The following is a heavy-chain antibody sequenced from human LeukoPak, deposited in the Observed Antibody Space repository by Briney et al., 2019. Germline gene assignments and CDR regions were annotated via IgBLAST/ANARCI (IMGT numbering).Heavy chain of an antibody. D-gene: IGHD6-19*01. CDR2: IYYSGST. V-gene: IGHV4-59*01. CDR3: ARAHSSGLIDY. CDR1: GGSISSYY. Sequence: SETLSLTCTVSGGSISSYYWRWIRQPPGKGLEWIGYIYYSGSTNYNPSLKSRVTISVDTSKNQFSLKLSSVTAADTAVYYCARAHSSGLIDYWGQGTLVTVSS. J-gene: IGHJ4*02.